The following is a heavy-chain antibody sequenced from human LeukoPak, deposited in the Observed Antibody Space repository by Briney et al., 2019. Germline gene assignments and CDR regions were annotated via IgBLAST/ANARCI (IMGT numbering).Heavy chain of an antibody. D-gene: IGHD6-6*01. CDR2: THTSGTT. CDR3: ARVSYSSSFDFDY. V-gene: IGHV4-4*07. J-gene: IGHJ4*02. CDR1: GGSISSYY. Sequence: SETLSLTCTVSGGSISSYYWTWIRQPAGKGLEWIGRTHTSGTTNHNPSLKSRVTMSVDTSNNHFSLKLSSVTAADTAVYYCARVSYSSSFDFDYWGQGTLVTVSS.